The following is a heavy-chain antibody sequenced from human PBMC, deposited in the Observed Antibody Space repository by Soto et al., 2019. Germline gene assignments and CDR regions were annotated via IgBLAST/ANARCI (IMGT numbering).Heavy chain of an antibody. J-gene: IGHJ4*02. CDR1: GFTFSSYG. CDR2: IRSEGDTT. D-gene: IGHD1-26*01. CDR3: AKGKGVGATPDGANC. V-gene: IGHV3-23*01. Sequence: EVQVLESGGGLVQPGGSLRLSCAASGFTFSSYGMNWVRQAPGKGLEWVSGIRSEGDTTYNADSVKGRFTVSRDTSKNTVDLQMNSLRAEDTAVYYCAKGKGVGATPDGANCWGQGTLVTVSS.